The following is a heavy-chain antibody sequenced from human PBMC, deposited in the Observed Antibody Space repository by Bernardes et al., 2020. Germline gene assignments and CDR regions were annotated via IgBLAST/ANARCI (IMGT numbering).Heavy chain of an antibody. CDR3: AKANWNYVAAEYFDY. V-gene: IGHV3-23*01. J-gene: IGHJ4*02. CDR2: ISRSGGST. Sequence: GGSLRLSCAASGFTFSSYAMSWVRQAPGKGLEWVSAISRSGGSTYYADSVKGRFTISRDNYKNTLYLQMNSLRADDTAVYYCAKANWNYVAAEYFDYWGQGTLVTVSS. D-gene: IGHD1-7*01. CDR1: GFTFSSYA.